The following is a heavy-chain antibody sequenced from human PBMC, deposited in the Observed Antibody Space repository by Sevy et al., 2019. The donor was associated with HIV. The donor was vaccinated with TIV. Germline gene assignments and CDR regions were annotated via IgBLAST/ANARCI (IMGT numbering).Heavy chain of an antibody. D-gene: IGHD2-21*01. CDR2: IIPIFNTP. Sequence: ASVKVSCKTSGGNFRSYAITWVRQAPGQGLEWMGGIIPIFNTPNYAQKFQGRVTITADESTTTAYLELRSLRSEDTAVYYCANGQSYXEXHXGXDXWGQGTTVTVSS. V-gene: IGHV1-69*13. J-gene: IGHJ6*02. CDR1: GGNFRSYA. CDR3: ANGQSYXEXHXGXDX.